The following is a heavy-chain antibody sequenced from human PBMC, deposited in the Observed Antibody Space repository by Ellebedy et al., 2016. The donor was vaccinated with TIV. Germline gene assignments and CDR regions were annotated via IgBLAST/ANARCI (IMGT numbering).Heavy chain of an antibody. Sequence: MPSETLSLTCAVHGESFSAYYWSWIRQYPGKGLEWIGQINPSEGTNYNPSLKSRVTISVDTSKSQFSLMLNSVTAADTAIYYCARGPGSEVTAGAETDAFDIWGQGTLVTVSS. CDR3: ARGPGSEVTAGAETDAFDI. J-gene: IGHJ3*02. V-gene: IGHV4-34*01. CDR2: INPSEGT. D-gene: IGHD2-21*02. CDR1: GESFSAYY.